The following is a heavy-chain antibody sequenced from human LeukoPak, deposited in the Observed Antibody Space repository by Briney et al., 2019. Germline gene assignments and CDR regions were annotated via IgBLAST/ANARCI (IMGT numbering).Heavy chain of an antibody. D-gene: IGHD6-13*01. Sequence: SVKVSCKASGGTFSSYAISWVRQAPGQGLEWMGRIIPILGIANYAQKFQGRVTITADKSTSTAYMELSSLRSEDTAVYYCARDPPIAAGTISIDYWGQGTLVTVSS. J-gene: IGHJ4*02. CDR3: ARDPPIAAGTISIDY. CDR2: IIPILGIA. V-gene: IGHV1-69*04. CDR1: GGTFSSYA.